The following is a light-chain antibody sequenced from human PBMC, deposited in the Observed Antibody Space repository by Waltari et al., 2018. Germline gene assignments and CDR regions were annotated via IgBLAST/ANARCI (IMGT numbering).Light chain of an antibody. J-gene: IGKJ4*01. Sequence: DIVMTQSPDSLAVSLGERATINCRSSQSVFSTSNSKNYLAWYQQRPGQPPKVLFFWASTREAGVPDRFMGSGAGTDFTLTISSLQAEDVAIYHCQQYFSSPLTFGGGTKVEIK. V-gene: IGKV4-1*01. CDR2: WAS. CDR3: QQYFSSPLT. CDR1: QSVFSTSNSKNY.